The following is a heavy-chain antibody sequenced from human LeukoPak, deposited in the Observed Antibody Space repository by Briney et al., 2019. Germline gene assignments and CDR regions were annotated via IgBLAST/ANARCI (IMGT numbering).Heavy chain of an antibody. CDR2: MYTSGGR. CDR1: GFSVSNYY. CDR3: TRGQSYCGADCYSD. V-gene: IGHV3-66*01. J-gene: IGHJ4*02. D-gene: IGHD2-21*02. Sequence: PGGSLRLSCAASGFSVSNYYMSWVRQPPAKGLEWVSVMYTSGGRYYGDSVKGRFTISRDNSKNTVFLQMNSLRVEDTALYYCTRGQSYCGADCYSDWGQGTLVTVSS.